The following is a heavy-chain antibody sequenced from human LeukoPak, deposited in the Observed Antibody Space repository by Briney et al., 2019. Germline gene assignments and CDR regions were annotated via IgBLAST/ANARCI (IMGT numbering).Heavy chain of an antibody. CDR2: INHSGST. CDR3: ARVFTGYYDSSGYYFPDYFDY. V-gene: IGHV4-34*01. Sequence: SETLSLTCAVYGGSFSGYYWSWIRQPPGKGLEWIGEINHSGSTNYNPSLKSRVTISVDTSKNQFSLKLSSVTAADTAVYYCARVFTGYYDSSGYYFPDYFDYWGQGTLVTVSS. J-gene: IGHJ4*02. CDR1: GGSFSGYY. D-gene: IGHD3-22*01.